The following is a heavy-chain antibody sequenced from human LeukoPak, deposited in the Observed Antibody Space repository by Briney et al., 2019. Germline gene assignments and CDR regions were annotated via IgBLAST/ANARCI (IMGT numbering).Heavy chain of an antibody. J-gene: IGHJ4*02. CDR1: GYTFSNYG. CDR3: ARYNSLLRGVTTSDY. Sequence: TSVKVSCKASGYTFSNYGITWVRQAPGQGLEWMGTISGHNGDVNYAPKFQGRVTMTTDTSTTTAYMELRSLRFDDTAVYYCARYNSLLRGVTTSDYWGQGTLVTVSS. V-gene: IGHV1-18*01. D-gene: IGHD3-10*01. CDR2: ISGHNGDV.